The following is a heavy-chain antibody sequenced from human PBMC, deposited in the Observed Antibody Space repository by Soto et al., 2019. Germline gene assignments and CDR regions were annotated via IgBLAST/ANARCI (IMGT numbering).Heavy chain of an antibody. CDR2: IYYSGST. CDR3: ARQALLYYDFWSGNYYFDY. J-gene: IGHJ4*02. D-gene: IGHD3-3*01. CDR1: GGSISSYY. Sequence: SETLSLTCTVSGGSISSYYWSWIRQPPGKGLEWIGYIYYSGSTNYNPSLKSRVTISVDTSKNQFSLKLSSVTAADTAVYYCARQALLYYDFWSGNYYFDYWGQGTLVTVSS. V-gene: IGHV4-59*08.